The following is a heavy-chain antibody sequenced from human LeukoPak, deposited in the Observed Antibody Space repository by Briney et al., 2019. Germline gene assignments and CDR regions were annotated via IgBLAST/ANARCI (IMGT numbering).Heavy chain of an antibody. CDR3: AKDVYYYDSSGYRPVDY. CDR1: GFPFSTYA. CDR2: ISGSGGST. J-gene: IGHJ4*02. V-gene: IGHV3-23*01. D-gene: IGHD3-22*01. Sequence: GGSLRLSCAASGFPFSTYAISWVRQAPGKGLGGVSTISGSGGSTYYAASVKGRFTISRDNSKNTASLQSNSLRAEDTAVYYCAKDVYYYDSSGYRPVDYWGQGNLVSVSP.